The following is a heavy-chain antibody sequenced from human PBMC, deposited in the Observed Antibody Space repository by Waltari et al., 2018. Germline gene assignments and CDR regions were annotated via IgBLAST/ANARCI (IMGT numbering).Heavy chain of an antibody. Sequence: EVQLVESGGNLVQPGGSLRLSCAASGFAFSTYWMSWVRQAPGKGLEWVANVNEAGSEKYYVYSVKGRFTISRDNAKNSLYLQMNSLRAEDTAVYFCARGRVDFAYWGQGTLVTVSS. V-gene: IGHV3-7*01. J-gene: IGHJ4*02. CDR1: GFAFSTYW. CDR3: ARGRVDFAY. CDR2: VNEAGSEK.